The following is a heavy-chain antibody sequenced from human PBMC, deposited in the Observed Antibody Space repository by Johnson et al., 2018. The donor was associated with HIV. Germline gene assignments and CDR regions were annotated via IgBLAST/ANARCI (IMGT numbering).Heavy chain of an antibody. CDR1: GFTFSSYG. J-gene: IGHJ3*02. V-gene: IGHV3-NL1*01. Sequence: QVQLVESGGGVVQPGGSLRLSCAASGFTFSSYGMHWVRQAPGKGLEWVSVIYSGGSTYYADSVKGRFTISRDNSKNTLYLQMNSLRAEDTAVYYCARVASGAFDIWGQGTMVTVSS. D-gene: IGHD3-3*01. CDR3: ARVASGAFDI. CDR2: IYSGGST.